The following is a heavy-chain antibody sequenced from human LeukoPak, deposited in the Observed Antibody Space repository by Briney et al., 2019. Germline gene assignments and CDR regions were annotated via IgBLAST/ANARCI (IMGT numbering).Heavy chain of an antibody. CDR2: ISSGSSTI. CDR1: GFTFSSYS. D-gene: IGHD5-12*01. J-gene: IGHJ4*02. V-gene: IGHV3-48*01. Sequence: PGGSLRLSCAASGFTFSSYSMNWVRQAPGKGLEWVSYISSGSSTIYYADSVKGRFTISGDNAKNSLYLQMNSLRAEDTAVYYCARDPYSGYDLQAFDYWGQGTLVTVSS. CDR3: ARDPYSGYDLQAFDY.